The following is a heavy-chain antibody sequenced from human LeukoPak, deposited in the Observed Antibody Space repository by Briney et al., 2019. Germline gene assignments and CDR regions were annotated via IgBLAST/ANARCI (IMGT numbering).Heavy chain of an antibody. J-gene: IGHJ4*02. Sequence: GGSLRLSCAASGFTFSSYAMSWVRQAPGKGLEWVSAISGSGGSTYYADSVKGRFTISRDNSKNTLYLQMNSLRAEDTAVYYCAKARPRGHIVVVTGFDYWGQGTLVTVSS. CDR2: ISGSGGST. CDR1: GFTFSSYA. D-gene: IGHD2-21*02. CDR3: AKARPRGHIVVVTGFDY. V-gene: IGHV3-23*01.